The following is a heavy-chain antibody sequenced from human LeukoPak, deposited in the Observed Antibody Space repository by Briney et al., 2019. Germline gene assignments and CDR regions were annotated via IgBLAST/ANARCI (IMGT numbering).Heavy chain of an antibody. V-gene: IGHV1-69*13. CDR2: IIPIFGTA. CDR3: LRGYIGIATTVYFDY. J-gene: IGHJ4*02. D-gene: IGHD4-11*01. Sequence: SSVHVSCQASGGTFSSYASSWVRQPPGQGLEWMGGIIPIFGTANYAQKFQDRVTIPPEESTNTHYIAPSKQRSKGTAVDNCLRGYIGIATTVYFDYGGQGTLVTVSS. CDR1: GGTFSSYA.